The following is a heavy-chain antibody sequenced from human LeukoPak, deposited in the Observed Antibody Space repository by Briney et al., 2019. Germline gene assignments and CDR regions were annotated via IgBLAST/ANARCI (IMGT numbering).Heavy chain of an antibody. CDR1: GGTFSSYA. D-gene: IGHD3-3*01. J-gene: IGHJ5*02. Sequence: SVKVSCKASGGTFSSYAISWVRQAPGQGLEWMGGIIPIFGTANYAQKFQGRVTITADESTSTAYMELSSLRSEDTAVYYCARDCDFWSGYYTARWFDPWGQGTLVTVSS. V-gene: IGHV1-69*01. CDR3: ARDCDFWSGYYTARWFDP. CDR2: IIPIFGTA.